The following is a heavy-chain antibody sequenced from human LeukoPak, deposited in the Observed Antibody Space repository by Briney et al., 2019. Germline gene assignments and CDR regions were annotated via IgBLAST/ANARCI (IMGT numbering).Heavy chain of an antibody. J-gene: IGHJ4*02. CDR1: GFTFSSHY. CDR3: ARDLYPAVHY. Sequence: GGSLRLSCAASGFTFSSHYMSWVREAQGKGLEWVSSISTSSTYIYYADSVKGRFTISRDNAKDSLYLQMNSLRAEDTAVYYCARDLYPAVHYWGQGTLVTVSS. V-gene: IGHV3-21*01. CDR2: ISTSSTYI. D-gene: IGHD5/OR15-5a*01.